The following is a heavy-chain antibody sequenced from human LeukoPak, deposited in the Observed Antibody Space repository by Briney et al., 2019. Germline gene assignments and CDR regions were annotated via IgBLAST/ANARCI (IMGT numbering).Heavy chain of an antibody. CDR2: IHYRGTT. J-gene: IGHJ4*02. V-gene: IGHV4-59*13. Sequence: SEALSLTCSVSGASINSYYWNWIRQSPGKGLEWLGNIHYRGTTNYNPSLKSRVTLSLDSSKSQFALKVTSVTAADTAVYYCARDEFGDFQGFDYWGQGTRVTVSS. CDR3: ARDEFGDFQGFDY. CDR1: GASINSYY. D-gene: IGHD4-17*01.